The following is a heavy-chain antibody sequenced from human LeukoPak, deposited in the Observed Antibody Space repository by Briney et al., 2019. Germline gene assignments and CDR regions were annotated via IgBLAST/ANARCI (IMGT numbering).Heavy chain of an antibody. Sequence: GASVKVSCKASGYTFTSYYMHWVRQAPGKGLEWMGGFDPEDGETIYAQKFQGRVTMTEDTSTDTAYMELSSLRSEDTAVYYCATEGGRSGRAFDIWGQGIMVTVSS. CDR1: GYTFTSYY. CDR2: FDPEDGET. J-gene: IGHJ3*02. D-gene: IGHD3-3*01. CDR3: ATEGGRSGRAFDI. V-gene: IGHV1-24*01.